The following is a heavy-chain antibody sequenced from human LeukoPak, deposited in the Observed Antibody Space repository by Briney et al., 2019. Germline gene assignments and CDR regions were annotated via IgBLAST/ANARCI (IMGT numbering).Heavy chain of an antibody. J-gene: IGHJ4*02. D-gene: IGHD6-13*01. V-gene: IGHV4-39*01. CDR3: ARQPSSSWYYYFDY. CDR1: GGSISSGDYY. Sequence: SETLSLTCTVSGGSISSGDYYWGWIRQPPGKGLEWFGSIYYSGSTYYNPSLKSRVTISVDTSKNQFSLKLSSVTAADTAVYYCARQPSSSWYYYFDYWGQGTLVTVSS. CDR2: IYYSGST.